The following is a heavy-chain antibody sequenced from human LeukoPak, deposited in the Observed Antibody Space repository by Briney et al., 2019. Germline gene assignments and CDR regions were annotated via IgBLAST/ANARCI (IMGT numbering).Heavy chain of an antibody. J-gene: IGHJ4*02. CDR3: ARGGERLATTRY. CDR1: GFTFSSYA. Sequence: AGGSLRLSCAASGFTFSSYAMSWVRQAPGKGLEWVSAISGSGGSTYYADSVKGRFTISRDNSKNTLYLQMNSPRAEDTAVYYCARGGERLATTRYWGQGTLVTVSS. V-gene: IGHV3-23*01. D-gene: IGHD6-25*01. CDR2: ISGSGGST.